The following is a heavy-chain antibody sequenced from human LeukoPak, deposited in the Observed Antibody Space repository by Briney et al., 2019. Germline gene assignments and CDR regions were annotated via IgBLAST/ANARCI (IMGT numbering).Heavy chain of an antibody. J-gene: IGHJ4*02. CDR2: ISAYNGNT. Sequence: ASVKVSCKASGYTFTSYGIGWVRQAPGQGLEWMGWISAYNGNTNYAQKLQGRVTMTTDTSTSTAYMELRSLRSDDTAVYYCARVTYYYDSSGHPDYWGQGTLVTVSS. CDR3: ARVTYYYDSSGHPDY. CDR1: GYTFTSYG. D-gene: IGHD3-22*01. V-gene: IGHV1-18*01.